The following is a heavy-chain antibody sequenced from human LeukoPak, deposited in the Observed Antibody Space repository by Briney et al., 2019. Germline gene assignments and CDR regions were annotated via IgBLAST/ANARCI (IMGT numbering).Heavy chain of an antibody. CDR1: GFTVSSNY. J-gene: IGHJ2*01. D-gene: IGHD3-22*01. Sequence: GGSLRLSCAASGFTVSSNYMSWVRQAPGKGLEWVSVIYGDGSTYYADSVKGRFIISRDNSKNTLYLQMNSLRAEDTAVYYCARYNTEISAYWVNYYFDLWGRGTLVTVSS. CDR2: IYGDGST. V-gene: IGHV3-66*01. CDR3: ARYNTEISAYWVNYYFDL.